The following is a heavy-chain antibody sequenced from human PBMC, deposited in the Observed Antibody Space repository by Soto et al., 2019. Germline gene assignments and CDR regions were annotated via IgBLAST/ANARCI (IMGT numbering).Heavy chain of an antibody. CDR1: GGSFSGYY. Sequence: ETLSLTCAVYGGSFSGYYWTWIRQPPGKGLEWTGEITHSGSTNYNPSLKSRVTISVDTSKNQFSLNLNSVTAADTAVYYCARSSVRGWSYWGQGTLVTVSS. V-gene: IGHV4-34*01. D-gene: IGHD3-10*02. J-gene: IGHJ4*02. CDR2: ITHSGST. CDR3: ARSSVRGWSY.